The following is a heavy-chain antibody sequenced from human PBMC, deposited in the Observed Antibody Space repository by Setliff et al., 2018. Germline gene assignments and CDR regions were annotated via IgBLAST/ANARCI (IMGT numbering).Heavy chain of an antibody. Sequence: GPSVKVSCKASGDTFNTYTLSWVRQAPGQGLEWMGWISAYNGNTYHAQKFQDRLSMTTDTSTSAAYMELRSLRSDDTAVYYCAISSLSICSGGTCPNAFDIWGQGTMVTVSS. CDR2: ISAYNGNT. CDR1: GDTFNTYT. J-gene: IGHJ3*02. V-gene: IGHV1-18*01. D-gene: IGHD2-15*01. CDR3: AISSLSICSGGTCPNAFDI.